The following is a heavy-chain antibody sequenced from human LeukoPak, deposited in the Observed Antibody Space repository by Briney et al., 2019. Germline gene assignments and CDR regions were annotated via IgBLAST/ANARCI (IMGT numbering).Heavy chain of an antibody. CDR3: ARTYGSGSYGSHLDAFDI. CDR2: IYHSGST. V-gene: IGHV4-38-2*02. CDR1: GYSISSGYY. D-gene: IGHD3-10*01. Sequence: SETLSLTCTVSGYSISSGYYWGWIRQPPGKGLEWIGSIYHSGSTYYNPSLKSRVTISVDTSKNQFSLKLSSVTAADTAVYYCARTYGSGSYGSHLDAFDIWGQGTMVTVSS. J-gene: IGHJ3*02.